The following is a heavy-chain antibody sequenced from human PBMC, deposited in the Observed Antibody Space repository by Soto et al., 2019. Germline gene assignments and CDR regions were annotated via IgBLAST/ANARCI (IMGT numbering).Heavy chain of an antibody. D-gene: IGHD1-26*01. CDR3: AKAQAWELLFDF. V-gene: IGHV4-31*03. Sequence: SETLSLTCTVSGASISSGGYYWSWIRQHPGKGLEWIANIYYSGSTYYNPSLKSRVTISIDTPKNQFSLKLSSVTAADTAVYYCAKAQAWELLFDFWGQGTLVTVSS. CDR1: GASISSGGYY. CDR2: IYYSGST. J-gene: IGHJ4*02.